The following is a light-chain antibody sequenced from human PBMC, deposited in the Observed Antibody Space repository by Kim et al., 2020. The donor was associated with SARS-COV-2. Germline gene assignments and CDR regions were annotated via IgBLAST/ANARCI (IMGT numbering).Light chain of an antibody. CDR2: SNN. Sequence: GQRVTVSSYGGSSTIGSNTVNCYKQLPGTAPKLHIYSNNQRPSGVPDRFAGSKSGTSASLAISGLQTEDEADYYCAAWDDSLNGYVFGTGTKVTVL. J-gene: IGLJ1*01. CDR1: SSTIGSNT. CDR3: AAWDDSLNGYV. V-gene: IGLV1-44*01.